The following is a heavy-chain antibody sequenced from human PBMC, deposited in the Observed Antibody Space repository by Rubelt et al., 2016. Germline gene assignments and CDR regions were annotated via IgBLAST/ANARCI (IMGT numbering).Heavy chain of an antibody. V-gene: IGHV3-30*02. J-gene: IGHJ6*02. CDR3: ATHMVRGEYGYYYGMDV. Sequence: QAPGKGLEWVAVVRFDGTRTYYADSVRGRFTMSRDNSRSTLYLQMNSLRAEDTAVYYRATHMVRGEYGYYYGMDVWGQGTTVTVSS. D-gene: IGHD3-10*01. CDR2: VRFDGTRT.